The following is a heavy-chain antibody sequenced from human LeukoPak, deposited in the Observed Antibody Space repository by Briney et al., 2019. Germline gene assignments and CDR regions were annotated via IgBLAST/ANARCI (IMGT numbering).Heavy chain of an antibody. D-gene: IGHD3-10*01. CDR1: GFTFSSYG. V-gene: IGHV3-33*01. Sequence: PGRSLRLSCAASGFTFSSYGMHWVRQAPGKGLGWVAVIWYGGSNKYYADSVKGRFTISRDNSKNTLYLQMNSLRAEDTAVYYCARSGVLLWFGELSPPDYWGQGTLVTVSS. CDR3: ARSGVLLWFGELSPPDY. J-gene: IGHJ4*02. CDR2: IWYGGSNK.